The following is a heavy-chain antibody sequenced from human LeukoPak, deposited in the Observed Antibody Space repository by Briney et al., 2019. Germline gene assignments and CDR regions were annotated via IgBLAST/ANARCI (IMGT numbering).Heavy chain of an antibody. V-gene: IGHV4-4*07. J-gene: IGHJ3*02. CDR1: GGPITSHY. D-gene: IGHD3-10*01. Sequence: SETLSLTCTVSGGPITSHYWSWIRQPAGKGLEWIGRINTRGSSNYNPSLKSRVTMSVDMSKNQFSLKLRSVTAADTAVYYCARVREIYYYGSGSPNAFDIWGQGTMVTVSS. CDR2: INTRGSS. CDR3: ARVREIYYYGSGSPNAFDI.